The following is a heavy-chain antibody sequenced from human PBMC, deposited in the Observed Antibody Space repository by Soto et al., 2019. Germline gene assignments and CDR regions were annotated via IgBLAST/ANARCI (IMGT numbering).Heavy chain of an antibody. CDR3: ARDTHGDYGTRYYSGMDV. CDR1: GGSISSRYYY. Sequence: QVQLQESGPGLVKPSQTLSLTCSVSGGSISSRYYYWSWIRQPPGKGLEWIGYIYYSGSTYYNPSLKSRLTISLDPSKNQFSLKLSSVTAADTAVYYCARDTHGDYGTRYYSGMDVWGQGTTVTVSS. CDR2: IYYSGST. J-gene: IGHJ6*02. D-gene: IGHD4-17*01. V-gene: IGHV4-30-4*01.